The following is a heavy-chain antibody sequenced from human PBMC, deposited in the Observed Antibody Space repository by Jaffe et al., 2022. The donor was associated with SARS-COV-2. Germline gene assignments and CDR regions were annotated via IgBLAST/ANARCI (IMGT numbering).Heavy chain of an antibody. J-gene: IGHJ4*02. V-gene: IGHV3-48*01. CDR2: ISGSGDTT. D-gene: IGHD4-17*01. CDR3: ARVLMTTVHLWYFDS. Sequence: EVQLVESGGGLVQPGESLRLSCAASGFIFSTYSLNWVRQAPGKGLEWVSFISGSGDTTYYADSVKGRFTISRDNAKNSLYLQMNSLRAEDTAVYYCARVLMTTVHLWYFDSWGQGNLVTVSS. CDR1: GFIFSTYS.